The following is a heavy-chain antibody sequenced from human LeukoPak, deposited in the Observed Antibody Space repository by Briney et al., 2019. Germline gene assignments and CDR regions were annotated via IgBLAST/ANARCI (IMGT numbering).Heavy chain of an antibody. CDR3: ARDEYYSDYYYYGMDV. CDR1: GGTFSSYA. J-gene: IGHJ6*02. Sequence: SVKVSCKASGGTFSSYAISWVRQAPGQGLEWMGGIIPIFGTANYAQKFQGRVTITADESTSTAYMELSSLRSEDTAVYYCARDEYYSDYYYYGMDVWGQGTTVTVSS. D-gene: IGHD2/OR15-2a*01. V-gene: IGHV1-69*13. CDR2: IIPIFGTA.